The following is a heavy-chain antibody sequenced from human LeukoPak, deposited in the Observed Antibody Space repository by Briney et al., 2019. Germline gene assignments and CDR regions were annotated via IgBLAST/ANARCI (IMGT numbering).Heavy chain of an antibody. Sequence: GGSLRLSCAASGVTFRSYAMSWVRQAPGKGLEWVSAISGSGGGTYYADSMKGRFTISRDNSKNTVYLQMNSLRAEDSAVYYCAKGVTGTNDWDFDYWGQGTLVTVSS. CDR2: ISGSGGGT. CDR1: GVTFRSYA. CDR3: AKGVTGTNDWDFDY. J-gene: IGHJ4*02. D-gene: IGHD1-1*01. V-gene: IGHV3-23*01.